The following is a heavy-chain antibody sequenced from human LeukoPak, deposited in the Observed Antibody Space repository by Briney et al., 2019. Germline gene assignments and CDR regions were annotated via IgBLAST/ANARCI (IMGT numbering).Heavy chain of an antibody. J-gene: IGHJ4*02. CDR1: GFTFSSYW. Sequence: GGSLRLSCAASGFTFSSYWMSWVRHAPGKGLEWVANIKQDGSEKYYVDSVKGRFTISRDNAKTSLYLQMNSLRAEDTAVYYCARWAAAGRALDYWGQGTLVTVSS. V-gene: IGHV3-7*01. CDR2: IKQDGSEK. D-gene: IGHD6-13*01. CDR3: ARWAAAGRALDY.